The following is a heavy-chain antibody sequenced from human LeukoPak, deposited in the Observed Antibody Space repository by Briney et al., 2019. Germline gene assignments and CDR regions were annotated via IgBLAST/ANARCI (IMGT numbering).Heavy chain of an antibody. CDR1: GYTFTGYY. CDR2: INPNSGGT. Sequence: GASVKVSCKASGYTFTGYYMHWVRQAPGQGLEWMGWINPNSGGTNYAQKFQGRVTMTRDTSISTAYMELSRLRSDDTAVYYCARDLAIAVAGTLLGYWGQGTLVTVSS. D-gene: IGHD6-19*01. CDR3: ARDLAIAVAGTLLGY. V-gene: IGHV1-2*02. J-gene: IGHJ4*02.